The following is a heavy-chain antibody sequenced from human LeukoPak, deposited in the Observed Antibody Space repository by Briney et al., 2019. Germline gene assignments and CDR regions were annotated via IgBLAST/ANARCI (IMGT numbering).Heavy chain of an antibody. CDR3: AKDITMIVDFDY. CDR1: GFTLSSYG. D-gene: IGHD3-22*01. V-gene: IGHV3-30*18. CDR2: ISYDGSNK. J-gene: IGHJ4*02. Sequence: GGSLRLSCAASGFTLSSYGMHWVRQAPGKGLEWVAVISYDGSNKYYADSVKGRFTISRDNSKNTLYLQMNSLRAEDTAVYYCAKDITMIVDFDYWGQGTLVTVSS.